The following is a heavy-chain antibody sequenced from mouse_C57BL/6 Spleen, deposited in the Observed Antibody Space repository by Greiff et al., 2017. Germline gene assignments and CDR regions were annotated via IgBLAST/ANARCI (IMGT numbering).Heavy chain of an antibody. CDR3: AKRYDGYTHLDY. J-gene: IGHJ2*01. Sequence: QVQLQQSGAELVKPGASVKMSCKASGYTFTSYWIKWVKQRPGQGLEWIGEIFPGSGSTNYNEKFKSKATLTVDTSSSTAYMQLSSLTSEDSAVYYWAKRYDGYTHLDYWGQGTTLTVSS. V-gene: IGHV1-55*01. D-gene: IGHD2-3*01. CDR2: IFPGSGST. CDR1: GYTFTSYW.